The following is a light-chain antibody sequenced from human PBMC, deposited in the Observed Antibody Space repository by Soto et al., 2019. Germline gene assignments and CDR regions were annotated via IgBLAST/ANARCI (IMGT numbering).Light chain of an antibody. CDR3: QQYGSSPRT. CDR1: QSVSNSY. V-gene: IGKV3-20*01. Sequence: EIVLTQSPGTLSLSPGERATLSCRASQSVSNSYLAWYQQKPGQAPRLLIYGASSRATGIPDRFSGSGSGTDFTLTISRLEPEDFAVYYCQQYGSSPRTFGQGTKVEV. CDR2: GAS. J-gene: IGKJ1*01.